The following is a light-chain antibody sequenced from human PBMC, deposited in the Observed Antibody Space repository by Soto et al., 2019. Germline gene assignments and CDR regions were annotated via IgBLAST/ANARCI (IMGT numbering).Light chain of an antibody. CDR2: DVT. CDR3: YSYGGYYFWM. V-gene: IGLV2-11*01. J-gene: IGLJ3*02. Sequence: QSALTQPRSVSGSPGQSVTISCTGASSNIGAYNYVSWYQHHPGKAPKLIISDVTKRPSGVPGRFSCSKSGNTASLTICGLQAEDEADYYCYSYGGYYFWMFGGGTKLTVL. CDR1: SSNIGAYNY.